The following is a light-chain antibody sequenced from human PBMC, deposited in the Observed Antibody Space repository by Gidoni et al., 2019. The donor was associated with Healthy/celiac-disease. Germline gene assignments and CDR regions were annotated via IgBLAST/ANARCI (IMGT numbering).Light chain of an antibody. V-gene: IGLV2-14*01. J-gene: IGLJ3*02. CDR3: SSYTSSSTRV. CDR2: EVS. Sequence: QSALTQPASVSGSPGQSITISCTGTSSDVGGYNYVSWYQQHPGKAPKLMIFEVSNRPSGVSNRFSGSKSANTASLTSSGLQAEDEADYYCSSYTSSSTRVFGGGTKLTVL. CDR1: SSDVGGYNY.